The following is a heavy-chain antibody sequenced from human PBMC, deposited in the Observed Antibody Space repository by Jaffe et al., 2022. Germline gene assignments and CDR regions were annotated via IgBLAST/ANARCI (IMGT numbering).Heavy chain of an antibody. CDR2: IIPIFGTA. J-gene: IGHJ6*03. Sequence: QVQLVQSGAEVKKPGSSVKVSCKASGGTFSSYAISWVRQAPGQGLEWMGGIIPIFGTANYAQKFQGRVTITADESTSTAYMELSSLRSEDTAVYYCASSGLGYCSSTSCYQVHYYYYYMDVWGKGTTVTVSS. V-gene: IGHV1-69*01. CDR1: GGTFSSYA. D-gene: IGHD2-2*01. CDR3: ASSGLGYCSSTSCYQVHYYYYYMDV.